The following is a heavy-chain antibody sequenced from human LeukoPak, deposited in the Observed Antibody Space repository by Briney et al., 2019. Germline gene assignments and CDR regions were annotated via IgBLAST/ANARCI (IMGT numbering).Heavy chain of an antibody. CDR2: IFYSGNT. CDR1: GDSISSYY. D-gene: IGHD6-19*01. V-gene: IGHV4-59*01. Sequence: PSETLSLTCTVSGDSISSYYWSWIWQPPGKGLEWVGYIFYSGNTNYNPSLKSRVTISVDTSKNQISLKLSSVTAADTAVYYCARSLYGSGWSHFNYWGQGTLVTVSS. CDR3: ARSLYGSGWSHFNY. J-gene: IGHJ4*02.